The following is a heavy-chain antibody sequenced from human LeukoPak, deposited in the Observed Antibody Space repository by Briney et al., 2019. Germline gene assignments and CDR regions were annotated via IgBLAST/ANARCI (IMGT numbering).Heavy chain of an antibody. CDR3: ARAFPNYDSSGYYYYYFDY. CDR1: GGTFSSYA. D-gene: IGHD3-22*01. Sequence: ASVKVSCKASGGTFSSYAISWVRQAPGQGLEWMGGIIPIFGTANYAQKFQGRVTITADESTSTAYMELSSLRSEDTAVYYCARAFPNYDSSGYYYYYFDYWGQGTPVTVSS. CDR2: IIPIFGTA. J-gene: IGHJ4*02. V-gene: IGHV1-69*01.